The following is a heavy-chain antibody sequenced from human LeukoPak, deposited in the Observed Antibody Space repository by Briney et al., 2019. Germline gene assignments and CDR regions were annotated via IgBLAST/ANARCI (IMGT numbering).Heavy chain of an antibody. CDR2: LVGSGFTI. D-gene: IGHD2-15*01. CDR1: GFTFSSYA. CDR3: ALHRYCSGGSCYSNYYGMDV. Sequence: GGSLRLSCAASGFTFSSYAMSWVRQAPGKGLEWVSTLVGSGFTIYYSDSVKGRFTISRDNSKNTVYLLMNSLRAEDTAVYYCALHRYCSGGSCYSNYYGMDVWGQGTTVTVSS. V-gene: IGHV3-23*01. J-gene: IGHJ6*02.